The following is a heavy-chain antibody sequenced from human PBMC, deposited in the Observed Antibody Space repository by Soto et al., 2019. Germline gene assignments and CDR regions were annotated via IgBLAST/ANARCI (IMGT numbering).Heavy chain of an antibody. D-gene: IGHD6-19*01. Sequence: QVQLVQSGAEVKKPGSSVKVSCKASGGTFSSYAISWVRQAPGQGLEWMGGIIPIFGTANYAQKFQGRVTITADESTSTAYMELSSLRSEYTAVYYCATDSSGLRVGSYAMDVWGQGTTVTVSS. CDR2: IIPIFGTA. CDR3: ATDSSGLRVGSYAMDV. CDR1: GGTFSSYA. V-gene: IGHV1-69*01. J-gene: IGHJ6*02.